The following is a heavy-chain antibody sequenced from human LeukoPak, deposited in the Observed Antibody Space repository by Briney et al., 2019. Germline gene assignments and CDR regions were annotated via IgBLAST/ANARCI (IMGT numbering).Heavy chain of an antibody. V-gene: IGHV4-31*03. CDR1: GGSISSGGYY. D-gene: IGHD6-19*01. Sequence: SETLSLTCTVSGGSISSGGYYWSWIRQHPGKGLEWIGYIYYSGSTYYNPSLKSRVTISVDTSKNQFSLKLSSVTAADTAVYYCARAGVSQWLVRSDNWFDPWGQGTLVTVSS. J-gene: IGHJ5*02. CDR2: IYYSGST. CDR3: ARAGVSQWLVRSDNWFDP.